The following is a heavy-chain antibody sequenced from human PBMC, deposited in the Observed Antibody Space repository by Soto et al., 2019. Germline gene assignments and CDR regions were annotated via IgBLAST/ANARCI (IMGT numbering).Heavy chain of an antibody. CDR1: GGSVSSGSYY. Sequence: TLSLTCSVSGGSVSSGSYYWSWIRQPPGKGLEWIGYIYYSGSTNYNPSLKSRVTISVDTSKNQFSLKLSSVTAADTAVYYCARQGGYCTDGVCPDWIDPWGQGTLVTVSS. CDR2: IYYSGST. V-gene: IGHV4-61*01. D-gene: IGHD2-8*01. CDR3: ARQGGYCTDGVCPDWIDP. J-gene: IGHJ5*02.